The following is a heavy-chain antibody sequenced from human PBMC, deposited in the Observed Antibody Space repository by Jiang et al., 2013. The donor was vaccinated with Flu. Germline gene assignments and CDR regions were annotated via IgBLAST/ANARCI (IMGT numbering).Heavy chain of an antibody. D-gene: IGHD3-10*01. Sequence: LLKPSETLSLTCAVYGGSFSGYYWSWIRQPPGKGLEWIGEINHSGSTNYNPSLKSRVTISVDTSKNQFSLKLSSVTAADTAVYYCARHRGGYGSGSYSDYWGQGTLVTVSS. J-gene: IGHJ4*02. CDR1: GGSFSGYY. CDR3: ARHRGGYGSGSYSDY. V-gene: IGHV4-34*01. CDR2: INHSGST.